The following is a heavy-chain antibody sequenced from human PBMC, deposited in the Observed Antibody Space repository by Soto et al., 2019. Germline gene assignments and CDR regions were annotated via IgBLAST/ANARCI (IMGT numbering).Heavy chain of an antibody. CDR3: GRFGKVAAIDY. CDR2: IKPDGSET. CDR1: GFTFNTYW. Sequence: EVQLVESGGGLVQPGGSLRLSCAASGFTFNTYWMTWVRQAPGQGLEWVANIKPDGSETYYLDSVKGRFTISRDSARDSVHLQMNVLRAEDTALYYCGRFGKVAAIDYWGRGTLVTVSS. J-gene: IGHJ4*02. D-gene: IGHD6-19*01. V-gene: IGHV3-7*01.